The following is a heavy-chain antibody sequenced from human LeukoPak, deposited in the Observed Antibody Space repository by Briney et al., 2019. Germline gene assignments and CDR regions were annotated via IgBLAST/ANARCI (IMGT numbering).Heavy chain of an antibody. CDR2: IYHSGST. V-gene: IGHV4-38-2*02. D-gene: IGHD3-16*01. CDR3: ARDWGDYYFDY. Sequence: SETLSLTCTVSGYSISSGYYWGWIRQPPGKGLEWIGSIYHSGSTYYNPSLKSRVTISVDTSKNQFSLKLSSATAADTAVYYCARDWGDYYFDYWGQGTLVTVSS. J-gene: IGHJ4*02. CDR1: GYSISSGYY.